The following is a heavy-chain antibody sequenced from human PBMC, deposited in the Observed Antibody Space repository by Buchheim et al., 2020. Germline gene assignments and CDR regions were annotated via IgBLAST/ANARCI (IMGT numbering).Heavy chain of an antibody. D-gene: IGHD3-9*01. CDR2: IKQDGSEK. Sequence: EVQLVESGGGLVQPGGSLRLSCAASGFTFGTYWMSWVRQAPGKGLEWVANIKQDGSEKYYVDSVKGRFTISTDNAKNSLFLEMNSLRDEDTAVYFCARDKYDFLTGYSHDYWGQGTL. V-gene: IGHV3-7*01. J-gene: IGHJ4*02. CDR1: GFTFGTYW. CDR3: ARDKYDFLTGYSHDY.